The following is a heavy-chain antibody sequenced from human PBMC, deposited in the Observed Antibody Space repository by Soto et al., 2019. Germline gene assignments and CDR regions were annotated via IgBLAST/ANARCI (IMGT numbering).Heavy chain of an antibody. Sequence: GGSLRLSCAASGFTFSDYYMSWIRQAPGKGLEWVSYISSSGSTIYYADSVKGRFTISRDNAKNSLYLQMNSLRAEDTAVYYCAVPTGYSSGWSSYYYGMDVWGQGTTVTVSS. CDR1: GFTFSDYY. J-gene: IGHJ6*02. V-gene: IGHV3-11*01. CDR3: AVPTGYSSGWSSYYYGMDV. CDR2: ISSSGSTI. D-gene: IGHD6-19*01.